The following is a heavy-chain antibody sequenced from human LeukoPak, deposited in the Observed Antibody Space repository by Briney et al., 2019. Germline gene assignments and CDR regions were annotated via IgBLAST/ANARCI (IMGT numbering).Heavy chain of an antibody. V-gene: IGHV3-74*01. CDR1: RFTFSNYW. CDR2: IKGDGSST. Sequence: GGSLRLSCAASRFTFSNYWMHWVRPTPGEGLVCVSLIKGDGSSTTYADSVKGRFTISRDNAKNTVYLQMNSLRAEDTAVYYCARGNYHAMDVWGQGTTVTVSS. CDR3: ARGNYHAMDV. J-gene: IGHJ6*02.